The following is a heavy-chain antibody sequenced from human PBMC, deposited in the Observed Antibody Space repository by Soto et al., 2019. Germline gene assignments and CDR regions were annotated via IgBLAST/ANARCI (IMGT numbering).Heavy chain of an antibody. CDR1: GYTFTGYY. Sequence: ASVKVSCKASGYTFTGYYMHWVRQAPGQGLEWMGRINPNSGGTNYAQKFQGWVTMTRDTSISTAYMELSRLRSDDTAVYYCARAGYSSGGPNYYYYGMDVWGQGTTVTVSS. V-gene: IGHV1-2*04. CDR2: INPNSGGT. J-gene: IGHJ6*02. CDR3: ARAGYSSGGPNYYYYGMDV. D-gene: IGHD6-19*01.